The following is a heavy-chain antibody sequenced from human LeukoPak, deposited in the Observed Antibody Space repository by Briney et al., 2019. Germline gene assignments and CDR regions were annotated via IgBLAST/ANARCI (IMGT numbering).Heavy chain of an antibody. V-gene: IGHV1-3*03. CDR3: VRDNREGAFDI. Sequence: ASVKVSCKASGYSFSTYAVHWVRQAPGQRLEWMGWIAADDNTKYSQDLQGRFTITRDTSASTAYMELSSLRSDDMAVYYCVRDNREGAFDIWGQGTMITVSP. CDR1: GYSFSTYA. J-gene: IGHJ3*02. CDR2: IAADDNT. D-gene: IGHD2/OR15-2a*01.